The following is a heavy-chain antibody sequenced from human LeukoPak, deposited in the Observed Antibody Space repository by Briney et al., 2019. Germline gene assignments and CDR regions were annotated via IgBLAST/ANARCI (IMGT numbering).Heavy chain of an antibody. J-gene: IGHJ6*03. CDR3: ARKKKVATIIPSNRDYYYYYYMDV. CDR1: GFTFSNYA. D-gene: IGHD5-12*01. V-gene: IGHV3-64*01. CDR2: ISANGRNT. Sequence: GGSLRLSCAASGFTFSNYAMHWVRQAPGKGLQYVSTISANGRNTYYANSVKGRFTISRDNSNNTLYLQMGSLGAEDMAVYYCARKKKVATIIPSNRDYYYYYYMDVWGKGTAVTVSS.